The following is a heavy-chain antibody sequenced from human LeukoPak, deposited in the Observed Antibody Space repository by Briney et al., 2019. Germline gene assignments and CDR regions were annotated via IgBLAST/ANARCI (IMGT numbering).Heavy chain of an antibody. D-gene: IGHD3-10*01. CDR2: IYPGDSDT. Sequence: GEALKISLKGSGYRFTTYWIGWGRPRPGKGVGWMGMIYPGDSDTRYSPSFQGQVNISADKYNKTTYLQSSSLKASDTAMYYCARLVGSGSYYFPDYYYYAMDVWGKGTTVTVSS. J-gene: IGHJ6*04. CDR1: GYRFTTYW. V-gene: IGHV5-51*01. CDR3: ARLVGSGSYYFPDYYYYAMDV.